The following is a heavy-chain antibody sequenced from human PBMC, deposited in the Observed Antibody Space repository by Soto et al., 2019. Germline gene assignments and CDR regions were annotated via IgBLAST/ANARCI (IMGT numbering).Heavy chain of an antibody. D-gene: IGHD2-15*01. Sequence: GGSLRLSCAASGFTFSSYGMHWVRQAPGKGLEWVAVISYDGSNKYYADSVKGRFTISRDNSKNTLYLQMNSLRAEDTAVYYCARWWQLPSAFDIWGQGTMVTVSS. CDR3: ARWWQLPSAFDI. V-gene: IGHV3-30*03. CDR1: GFTFSSYG. J-gene: IGHJ3*02. CDR2: ISYDGSNK.